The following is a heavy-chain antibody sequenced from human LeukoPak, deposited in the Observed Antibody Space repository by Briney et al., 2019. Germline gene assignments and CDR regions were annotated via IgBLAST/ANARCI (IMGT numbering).Heavy chain of an antibody. CDR3: ARVGYDSSGRFDY. D-gene: IGHD3-22*01. V-gene: IGHV3-11*04. CDR1: GFTFSDYY. Sequence: PGGSLRLSCAASGFTFSDYYMTWIRQAPGKGLEWVSYISSSGSIIYYADSVKGRFIISRDNAKDSLYLQMNSLRAEDTAVYFCARVGYDSSGRFDYWGQGTLVTVSS. J-gene: IGHJ4*02. CDR2: ISSSGSII.